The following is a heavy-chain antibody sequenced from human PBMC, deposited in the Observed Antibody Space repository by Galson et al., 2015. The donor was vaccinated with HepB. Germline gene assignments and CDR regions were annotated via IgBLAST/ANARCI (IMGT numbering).Heavy chain of an antibody. J-gene: IGHJ4*02. CDR1: GFTVSSNY. V-gene: IGHV3-53*01. CDR2: IYSGGST. D-gene: IGHD3-16*01. CDR3: ASVRGDSYAFNY. Sequence: SLRLSCAASGFTVSSNYMSWVRQAPGKGLEWVSVIYSGGSTYYADSVKGRFTISRDNSKNTLYLQMNSLRVEDTAVYYCASVRGDSYAFNYWGQGTLVTVSS.